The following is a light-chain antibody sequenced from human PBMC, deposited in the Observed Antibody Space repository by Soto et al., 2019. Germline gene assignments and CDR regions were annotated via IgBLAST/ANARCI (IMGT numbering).Light chain of an antibody. CDR1: QSVSSSY. CDR3: QQYGSSLFT. J-gene: IGKJ3*01. Sequence: EIVLTQSPGTLSLSPGERATLSCRASQSVSSSYLAWYQQKPGQAPRLLIYGASSRATGIPDRFSGSGSGTDFTLTISRPEPEDFAVDYCQQYGSSLFTFGPGTKVDIK. CDR2: GAS. V-gene: IGKV3-20*01.